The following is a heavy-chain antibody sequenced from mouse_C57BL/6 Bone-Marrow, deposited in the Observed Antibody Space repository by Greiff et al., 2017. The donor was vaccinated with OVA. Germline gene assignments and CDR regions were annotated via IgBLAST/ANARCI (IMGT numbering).Heavy chain of an antibody. CDR2: INPNNGGT. CDR1: GYTFTDYN. J-gene: IGHJ4*01. Sequence: EVQLQQSGPELVKPGASVKMSCKASGYTFTDYNMHWVKQSHGKSLEWIGYINPNNGGTSYNQKFKGKATLTVNKSSSTAYMELRSLTSEDSAVYYCARDLLLRAQAMDYWGQGTSVTVSS. CDR3: ARDLLLRAQAMDY. V-gene: IGHV1-22*01. D-gene: IGHD1-1*01.